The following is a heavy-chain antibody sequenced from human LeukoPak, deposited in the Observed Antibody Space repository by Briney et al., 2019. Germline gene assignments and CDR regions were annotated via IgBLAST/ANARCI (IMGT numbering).Heavy chain of an antibody. CDR3: ARDVSHGMYG. Sequence: GGSLRHSCAASGFTFSTYGIHCVRQAPGKGLEWVGLLSSGGINKHYADSVKGRFIISRDNSMNTLYLQMNSLGVEDTAVYYCARDVSHGMYGWGQGPTVSVSS. J-gene: IGHJ6*02. CDR2: LSSGGINK. D-gene: IGHD3-16*01. V-gene: IGHV3-30*03. CDR1: GFTFSTYG.